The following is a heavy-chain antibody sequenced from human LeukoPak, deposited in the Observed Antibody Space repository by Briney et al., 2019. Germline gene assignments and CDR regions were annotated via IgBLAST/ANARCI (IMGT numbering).Heavy chain of an antibody. V-gene: IGHV3-48*01. Sequence: PGGSLRLSCAASGCTFSSYSMNWVRQAPGKGLEWVSYISSSSSTIYYADSVKGRFTISRDNAKNSLYLQMNSLRAEDTAVYYCAADTEYSYGSNWYYYMDVWGKGTTVTVSS. D-gene: IGHD5-18*01. CDR3: AADTEYSYGSNWYYYMDV. CDR1: GCTFSSYS. J-gene: IGHJ6*03. CDR2: ISSSSSTI.